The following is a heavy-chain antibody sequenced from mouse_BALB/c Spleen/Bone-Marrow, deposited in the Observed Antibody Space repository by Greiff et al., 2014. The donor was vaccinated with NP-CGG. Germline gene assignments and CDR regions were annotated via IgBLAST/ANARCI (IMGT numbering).Heavy chain of an antibody. CDR2: IDPETGGT. CDR3: TRDGSSRWYFDV. CDR1: GYPFTDYE. V-gene: IGHV1-15*01. D-gene: IGHD1-1*01. J-gene: IGHJ1*01. Sequence: QVQLQQSGAELVRPGASVTLSCKASGYPFTDYEMHWVKQTPVHGLEWIGAIDPETGGTAYNQKFKGKATLTADKSSSTAYMELRSLTSEDSAVYYCTRDGSSRWYFDVWGAGTTVTVSS.